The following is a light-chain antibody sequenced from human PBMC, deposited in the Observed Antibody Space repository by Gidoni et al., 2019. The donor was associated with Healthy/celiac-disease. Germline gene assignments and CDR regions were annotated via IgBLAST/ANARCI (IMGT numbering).Light chain of an antibody. V-gene: IGKV3-15*01. CDR3: QQYNNWPGT. J-gene: IGKJ1*01. Sequence: EIVMTQSPATLSVSPGERATLSCRASQSVSSNLAWYQQKPGQAPRLLIYGASTRATGIPARFSGSGSGTEFTLTISSLQSEDFAVYYCQQYNNWPGTFGQGTKXEIK. CDR2: GAS. CDR1: QSVSSN.